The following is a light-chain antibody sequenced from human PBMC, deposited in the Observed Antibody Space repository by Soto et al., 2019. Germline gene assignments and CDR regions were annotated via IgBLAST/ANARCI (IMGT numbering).Light chain of an antibody. CDR2: AAS. CDR3: QQYNSDPWT. V-gene: IGKV1-27*01. CDR1: QSISNC. Sequence: DIQMTQSPSSLSASVGDRVTITCRASQSISNCLAWYQQKPGKVPKLLIYAASTLESGVPSRFSGSGSGTDFTLTISSLQPDDVATYYCQQYNSDPWTFGQGTKVEIK. J-gene: IGKJ1*01.